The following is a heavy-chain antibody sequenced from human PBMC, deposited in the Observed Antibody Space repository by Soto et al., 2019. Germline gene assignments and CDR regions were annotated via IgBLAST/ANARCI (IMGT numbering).Heavy chain of an antibody. Sequence: SETLSLTCAVYGGSFSGYYWSWIRQPPGKGLEWIGEINHSGSTNYNPSLKSRVTISVDTSKNQFSLKLGSVTAADTAVYYCARIHRGPYCSSTSCYRETFDYWGQGTLVTVSS. CDR2: INHSGST. CDR1: GGSFSGYY. D-gene: IGHD2-2*01. V-gene: IGHV4-34*01. CDR3: ARIHRGPYCSSTSCYRETFDY. J-gene: IGHJ4*02.